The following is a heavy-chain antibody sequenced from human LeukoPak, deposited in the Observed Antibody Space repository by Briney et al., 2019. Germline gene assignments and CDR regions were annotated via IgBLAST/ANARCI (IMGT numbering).Heavy chain of an antibody. CDR1: GYSISSDYY. CDR2: IYHSGST. CDR3: ARDSGYSYGFDY. J-gene: IGHJ4*02. V-gene: IGHV4-38-2*02. Sequence: PSETLSLTCAVPGYSISSDYYWDWIRQPPGKGLEWIASIYHSGSTYYNPSLNSRVTISVDTPKNHFSLKLSSVTAADTAVYYCARDSGYSYGFDYWGQGTLVTVSS. D-gene: IGHD5-18*01.